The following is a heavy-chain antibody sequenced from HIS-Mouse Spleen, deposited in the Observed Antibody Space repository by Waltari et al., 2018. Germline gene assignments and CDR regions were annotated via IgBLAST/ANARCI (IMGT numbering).Heavy chain of an antibody. V-gene: IGHV1-69*04. Sequence: QVQLVQSGAEVKKPGSSVKVSCKASGGTFSSYAISWGRPAPGQGLEWMGRIIPILGIANYAQKFQGRVTITADKSTSTAYMELSSLRSEDTAVYYCARHPEIAAAVGAFDIWGQGTMVTVSS. CDR2: IIPILGIA. J-gene: IGHJ3*02. CDR3: ARHPEIAAAVGAFDI. CDR1: GGTFSSYA. D-gene: IGHD6-13*01.